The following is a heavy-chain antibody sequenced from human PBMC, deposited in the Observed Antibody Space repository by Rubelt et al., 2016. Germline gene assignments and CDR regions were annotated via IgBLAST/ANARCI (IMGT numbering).Heavy chain of an antibody. CDR2: IYYTGST. CDR3: AREGERYCIGGNCYPTHFGY. Sequence: VQLQESGPGLVKPSETLSLTCTVSGGSISSYYWSWIRQPPGKGLEWIGCIYYTGSTNYNPSLKSRVTISVDTSKNQFSLKLSSVTAADTAMYYCAREGERYCIGGNCYPTHFGYWGQGTLVTVSS. J-gene: IGHJ4*01. CDR1: GGSISSYY. V-gene: IGHV4-59*01. D-gene: IGHD2-15*01.